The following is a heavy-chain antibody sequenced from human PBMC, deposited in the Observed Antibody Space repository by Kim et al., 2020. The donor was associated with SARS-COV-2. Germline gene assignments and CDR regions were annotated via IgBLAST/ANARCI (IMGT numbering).Heavy chain of an antibody. V-gene: IGHV3-53*01. CDR2: ST. Sequence: STYAAACVEGPFTIDRDNSKNTRYLQMNSLRAEGTAVYYCARAQYGRFDPWGQGTLVTVSS. J-gene: IGHJ5*02. D-gene: IGHD3-10*01. CDR3: ARAQYGRFDP.